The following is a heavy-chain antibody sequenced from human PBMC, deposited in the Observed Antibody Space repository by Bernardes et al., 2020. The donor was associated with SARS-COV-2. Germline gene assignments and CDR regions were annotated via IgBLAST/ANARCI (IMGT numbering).Heavy chain of an antibody. CDR3: AREYFSHSSGYWLLGY. D-gene: IGHD3-22*01. Sequence: GSLRLSCAASGFSFTSYAMGWVRQAPGKGLEWVSGFGGGDDSVYADSVKGRFTVSRDNSKNTLYLQMNSLRVEDTAVYYCAREYFSHSSGYWLLGYWGQGTMVTVSS. CDR2: FGGGDDSV. J-gene: IGHJ4*02. V-gene: IGHV3-23*01. CDR1: GFSFTSYA.